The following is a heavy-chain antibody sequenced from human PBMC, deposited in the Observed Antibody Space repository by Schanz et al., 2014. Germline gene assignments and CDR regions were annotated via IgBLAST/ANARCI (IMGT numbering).Heavy chain of an antibody. D-gene: IGHD6-13*01. J-gene: IGHJ6*02. V-gene: IGHV1-2*06. CDR1: GYTFTGYY. CDR3: ARDGHSSNWRSYFFYGLDV. Sequence: QVQVIQSGPEVKKPGASVKVSCKASGYTFTGYYIHWVRQAPGQGLEWMGRISPKSGGRNYAQKFQGRVTMTRDTSISTAYMELSRLVYDDTAVYYCARDGHSSNWRSYFFYGLDVWGQGTTVTVSS. CDR2: ISPKSGGR.